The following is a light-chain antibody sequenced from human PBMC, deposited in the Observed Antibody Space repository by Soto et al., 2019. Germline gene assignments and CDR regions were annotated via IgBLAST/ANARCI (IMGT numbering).Light chain of an antibody. V-gene: IGKV3-11*01. Sequence: IVLTPAPVTLSLSPWERATLAFSASQSVMTYLAWYQVKPGQAPRLLIYDASSRASGVPARFSGSGSGTDFTLTISSLEPEDFALYYCQQRNSWPPITFGQGTRLEIK. CDR3: QQRNSWPPIT. CDR2: DAS. J-gene: IGKJ5*01. CDR1: QSVMTY.